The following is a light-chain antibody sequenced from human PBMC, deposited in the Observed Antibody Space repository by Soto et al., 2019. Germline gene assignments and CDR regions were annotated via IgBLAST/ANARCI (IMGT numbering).Light chain of an antibody. J-gene: IGKJ2*01. CDR3: QQYVIWPPTFT. CDR1: QSVSSN. CDR2: SAS. Sequence: EIVMTQSPATLSVSAGERVTLSCRASQSVSSNLAWYQQKPGQAPRLLIYSASTRATGIPARFSGSGSGTEFTLAITSLQSEDFAVYFCQQYVIWPPTFTFGQGTKLEIK. V-gene: IGKV3-15*01.